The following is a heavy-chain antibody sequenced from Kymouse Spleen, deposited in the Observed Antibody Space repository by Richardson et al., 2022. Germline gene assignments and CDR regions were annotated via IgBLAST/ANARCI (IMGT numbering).Heavy chain of an antibody. D-gene: IGHD6-6*01. CDR1: GFTFSSYW. CDR2: IKQDGSEK. CDR3: ASIAARARDYYYGMDV. Sequence: EVQLVESGGGLVQPGGSLRLSCAASGFTFSSYWMSWVRQAPGKGLEWVANIKQDGSEKYYVDSVKGRFTISRDNAKNSLYLQMNSLRAEDTAVYYCASIAARARDYYYGMDVWGQGTTVTVSS. V-gene: IGHV3-7*01. J-gene: IGHJ6*02.